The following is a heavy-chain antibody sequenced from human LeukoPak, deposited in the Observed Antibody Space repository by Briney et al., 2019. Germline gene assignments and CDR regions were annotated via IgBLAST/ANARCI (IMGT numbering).Heavy chain of an antibody. V-gene: IGHV3-53*01. CDR1: GINVSDNY. D-gene: IGHD6-19*01. Sequence: GGSLRLSCATSGINVSDNYINWVRQAPGKGLEWISILYAGGSSYYADSVKGRFTISRDNSKNTLYLQMNSLRAEDTAVYYCAKASLSSLIAVAGTLDYWGQGTLVTVSS. CDR3: AKASLSSLIAVAGTLDY. CDR2: LYAGGSS. J-gene: IGHJ4*02.